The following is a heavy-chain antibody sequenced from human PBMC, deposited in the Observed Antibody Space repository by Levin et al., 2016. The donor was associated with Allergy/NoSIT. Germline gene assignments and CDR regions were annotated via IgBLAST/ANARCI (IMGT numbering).Heavy chain of an antibody. CDR3: AREDYLSAAGTSYYGMDV. D-gene: IGHD6-13*01. CDR2: IIPILGIA. V-gene: IGHV1-69*04. J-gene: IGHJ6*02. Sequence: WVRQAPGQGLEWMGRIIPILGIANYAQKFQGRVTITADKSTSTAYMELSSLRSEDTAVYYCAREDYLSAAGTSYYGMDVWGQGTTVTVSS.